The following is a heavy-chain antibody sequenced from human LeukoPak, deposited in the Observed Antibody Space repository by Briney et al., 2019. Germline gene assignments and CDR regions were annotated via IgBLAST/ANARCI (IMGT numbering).Heavy chain of an antibody. D-gene: IGHD3-10*01. CDR3: ARALWSLYFDY. Sequence: SGGSLRLSCVASGFTFSSYAMSWVRQAPGKGLEWVANIKQDGSEKYYVDSVKGRFTISRDNAKNSLYLQMNSLRAEDTAVYYCARALWSLYFDYWGQGTLVTVSS. CDR2: IKQDGSEK. J-gene: IGHJ4*02. CDR1: GFTFSSYA. V-gene: IGHV3-7*01.